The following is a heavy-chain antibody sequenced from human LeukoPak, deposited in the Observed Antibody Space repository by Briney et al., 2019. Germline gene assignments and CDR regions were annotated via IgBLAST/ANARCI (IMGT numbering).Heavy chain of an antibody. D-gene: IGHD6-6*01. J-gene: IGHJ2*01. CDR1: GGSISSYY. V-gene: IGHV4-4*07. CDR2: IYTSGST. CDR3: ARREVSSSSGWYFDL. Sequence: SETLSLTCTVSGGSISSYYWSWIRQPAGKGLEWIGRIYTSGSTNYNPSLKSRVTISVDTSKNQFSLKLSSVTAADTAVYYCARREVSSSSGWYFDLWGRGTLVTVSS.